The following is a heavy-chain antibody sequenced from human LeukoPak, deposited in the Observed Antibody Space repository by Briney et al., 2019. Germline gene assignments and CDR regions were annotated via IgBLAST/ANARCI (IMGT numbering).Heavy chain of an antibody. Sequence: PSETLSLTCTVSGGSISSSSYYWGWIRQPPGKGLEWIGSIYYSGSTYYNPSLKSRVTISVDTSKNQFSLKLSSVTAADTAVYYCAATMKRDYGDTNLDHWGQGTLVIVSS. CDR2: IYYSGST. D-gene: IGHD4-17*01. V-gene: IGHV4-39*01. CDR3: AATMKRDYGDTNLDH. J-gene: IGHJ4*02. CDR1: GGSISSSSYY.